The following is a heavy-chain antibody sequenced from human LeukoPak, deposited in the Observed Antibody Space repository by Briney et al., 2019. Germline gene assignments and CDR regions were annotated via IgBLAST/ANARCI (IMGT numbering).Heavy chain of an antibody. D-gene: IGHD3-22*01. CDR1: GDSISSYY. V-gene: IGHV4-59*01. CDR2: IYYSGST. J-gene: IGHJ6*02. CDR3: ARAVGYYYDSSGYYSPYDYYGMDV. Sequence: SETLSLTCTVSGDSISSYYWSWIRQPPGKGLEWIWYIYYSGSTNYNPSLKSRVTISVDTSKSQFSLKLSSVTAADTAVYYCARAVGYYYDSSGYYSPYDYYGMDVWGQGTTVTVSS.